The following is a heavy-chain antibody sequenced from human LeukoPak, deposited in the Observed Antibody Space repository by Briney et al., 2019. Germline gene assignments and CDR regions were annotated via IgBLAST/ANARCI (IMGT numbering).Heavy chain of an antibody. J-gene: IGHJ4*02. CDR1: GGSSSGYY. V-gene: IGHV4-34*01. D-gene: IGHD3-22*01. CDR3: ARGRYYYDSSGYSFDY. CDR2: INHSGST. Sequence: TSEALSLTCAVYGGSSSGYYWSWIRQPPGKGLEWIGEINHSGSTNYNPSLKSRVTISVDTSKNQFSLKLSSVTAADTAVYYCARGRYYYDSSGYSFDYWGQGTLVTVSS.